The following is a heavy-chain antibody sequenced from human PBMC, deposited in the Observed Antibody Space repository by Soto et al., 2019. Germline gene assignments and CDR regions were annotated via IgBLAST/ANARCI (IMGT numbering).Heavy chain of an antibody. CDR1: GYTFTSYY. CDR3: ARVGSGWYVDY. CDR2: INPSGGST. V-gene: IGHV1-46*01. J-gene: IGHJ4*02. D-gene: IGHD6-19*01. Sequence: QVQLVQSGAEVKKPGASVKVSCKASGYTFTSYYMHWVRQAPGQGLEWMGIINPSGGSTSYAQKCQGRVTMTRDTSTSTVYMELSSLRSEDTAVYYCARVGSGWYVDYWGQGTLVTVSS.